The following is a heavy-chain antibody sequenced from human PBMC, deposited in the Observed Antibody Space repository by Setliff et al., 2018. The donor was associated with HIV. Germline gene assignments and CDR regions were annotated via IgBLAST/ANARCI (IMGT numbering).Heavy chain of an antibody. CDR3: ASSNNFWSGLDY. Sequence: SETLSLTCAVSGGSISSDNWWSWVRQPPGKGLEWIGEIYHSGSTNYNASLKSRVTISVDKSKNQFSLKLSSVTAADTAVYYCASSNNFWSGLDYWGQGTLVTVSS. CDR1: GGSISSDNW. CDR2: IYHSGST. D-gene: IGHD3-3*01. V-gene: IGHV4-4*02. J-gene: IGHJ4*02.